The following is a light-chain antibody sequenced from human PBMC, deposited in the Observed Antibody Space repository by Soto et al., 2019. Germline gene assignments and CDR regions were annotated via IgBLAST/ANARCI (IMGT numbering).Light chain of an antibody. CDR1: QSVSSSY. Sequence: EFVFTQSPGTLSLSPGERATLSCRASQSVSSSYLAWYQQKPGQAPRLLMYGASSRATGIPDRFSGSGSGTDFTLTISTLEPEDFVVYYCQQYGTSPFTFGPGTKVDIK. V-gene: IGKV3-20*01. CDR3: QQYGTSPFT. J-gene: IGKJ3*01. CDR2: GAS.